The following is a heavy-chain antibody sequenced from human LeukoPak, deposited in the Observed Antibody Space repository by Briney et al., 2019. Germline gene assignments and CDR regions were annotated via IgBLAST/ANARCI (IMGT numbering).Heavy chain of an antibody. CDR1: GGSISSSSYY. J-gene: IGHJ4*02. Sequence: PSETLSRTCTVSGGSISSSSYYWGWIRQPPGKGLEWIGSIYYSGSTYYNPSLKSRVTISVDTSKNQFSLKLSSVTAADTAVYYCATLSGGYRADYWGQGTLVTVSS. D-gene: IGHD5-18*01. V-gene: IGHV4-39*01. CDR3: ATLSGGYRADY. CDR2: IYYSGST.